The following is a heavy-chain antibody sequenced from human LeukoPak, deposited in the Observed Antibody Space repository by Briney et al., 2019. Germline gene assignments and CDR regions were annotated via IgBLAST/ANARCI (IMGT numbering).Heavy chain of an antibody. D-gene: IGHD3-9*01. V-gene: IGHV1-69*06. Sequence: SVKVSCKASGGTFSSYAISWVRQAPGQGLEWMGGIIPIFGTANYAQKFQGRVTITADKSTSTAYMELSSLGSEDTAVYYCARSRGGGRYFDWFGAFDIWGQGTMVTVSS. CDR1: GGTFSSYA. CDR3: ARSRGGGRYFDWFGAFDI. CDR2: IIPIFGTA. J-gene: IGHJ3*02.